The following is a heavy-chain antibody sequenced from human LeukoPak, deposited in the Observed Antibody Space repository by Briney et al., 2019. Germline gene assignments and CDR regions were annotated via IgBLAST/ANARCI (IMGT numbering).Heavy chain of an antibody. CDR1: GYTFTSYG. D-gene: IGHD3-10*01. CDR2: ISAYNGNT. J-gene: IGHJ4*02. CDR3: ARDRGYYGSGSSPALYDY. V-gene: IGHV1-18*03. Sequence: ASVKVSCKASGYTFTSYGISWVRQAPGQGLEWMGWISAYNGNTNYAQKLQGRVTMTTDTSTSTAYMELRSLRSDDMAVYYCARDRGYYGSGSSPALYDYWGQGTLVTVSS.